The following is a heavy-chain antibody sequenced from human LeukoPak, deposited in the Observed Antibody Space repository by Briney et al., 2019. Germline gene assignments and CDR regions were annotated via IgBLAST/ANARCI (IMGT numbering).Heavy chain of an antibody. J-gene: IGHJ4*02. CDR1: GFTFGDYA. CDR3: TRTEGYCSGGSCYHPGGGTHFDY. CDR2: IRSKAYGGTT. V-gene: IGHV3-49*04. D-gene: IGHD2-15*01. Sequence: GGSLRLSCTVSGFTFGDYAMSWVRQAPGKGLEWVGFIRSKAYGGTTGYAACVKGRFTISSDDSKSIAYLQMNSLKTEDTAVYYCTRTEGYCSGGSCYHPGGGTHFDYWGQRTLVTVSS.